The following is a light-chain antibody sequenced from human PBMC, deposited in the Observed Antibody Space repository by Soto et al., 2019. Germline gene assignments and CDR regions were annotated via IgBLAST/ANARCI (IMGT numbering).Light chain of an antibody. V-gene: IGLV1-44*01. CDR1: SSNIGSNY. J-gene: IGLJ2*01. Sequence: QSVLTQPPSASGTRGQRVTISCSGSSSNIGSNYVYWYQQLPGTAPKLLIYSNNQRPSGVPDRFSGSKSGTSASLAISGLQSEDEADYYCAAWDDSLNGVVFGGGTKLTVL. CDR3: AAWDDSLNGVV. CDR2: SNN.